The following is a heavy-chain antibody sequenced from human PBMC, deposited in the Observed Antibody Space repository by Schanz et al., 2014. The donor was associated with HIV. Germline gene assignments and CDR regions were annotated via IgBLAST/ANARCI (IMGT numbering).Heavy chain of an antibody. CDR1: GFPFGSYA. J-gene: IGHJ4*02. CDR3: ATDLSSSWCFDN. V-gene: IGHV3-21*01. D-gene: IGHD6-13*01. CDR2: ITSSSSYI. Sequence: EVRLLESGGDLVQPGGSLRLSCAASGFPFGSYAMSWVRQAPGKGLEWVSSITSSSSYIYYADSVKGRFSVSRDNAKNSLYLQMNSLRAEDTAVYFCATDLSSSWCFDNWGQGTLVTVSS.